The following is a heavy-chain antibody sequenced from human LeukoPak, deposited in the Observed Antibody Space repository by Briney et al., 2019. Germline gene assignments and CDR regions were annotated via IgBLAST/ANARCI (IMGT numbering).Heavy chain of an antibody. J-gene: IGHJ6*03. D-gene: IGHD3-3*01. V-gene: IGHV4-39*07. CDR1: GGSISSSSYY. Sequence: SETLSLTCTVSGGSISSSSYYWGWIRQPPGKGLEWIGSIYYSGSTYYNPSLKSRVTISVDTSKIQFSLKLSSVTAADTAVYYCARIAPVLRFLESRDMDVWGKGTTVTVSS. CDR2: IYYSGST. CDR3: ARIAPVLRFLESRDMDV.